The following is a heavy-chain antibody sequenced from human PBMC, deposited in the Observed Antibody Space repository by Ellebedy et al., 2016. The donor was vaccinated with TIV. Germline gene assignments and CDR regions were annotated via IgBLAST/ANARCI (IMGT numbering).Heavy chain of an antibody. V-gene: IGHV1-69*04. D-gene: IGHD3-22*01. Sequence: ASVKVSCKTSGGTFRSYAISWVRQAPGQGLEWMGRILPILGMTNYAQRFEGRVTIIADTSMTTASMELSSLRSEDTAVYYCATNPVSEDSSDVYWGQGTLVTVSS. CDR3: ATNPVSEDSSDVY. CDR2: ILPILGMT. CDR1: GGTFRSYA. J-gene: IGHJ4*02.